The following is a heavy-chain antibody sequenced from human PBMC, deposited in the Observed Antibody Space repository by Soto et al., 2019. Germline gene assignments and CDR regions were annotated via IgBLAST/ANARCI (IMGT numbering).Heavy chain of an antibody. CDR1: GGTFTGYY. Sequence: GASVKVSCKASGGTFTGYYMHWVRQAPGQGLEWMGWINPNSGGTNYAQKFQGWVTMTRDTSISTAYMELSRLRSDDTAVYYCARGVYCTNGVCYTPYGMDVWGQGTTVTVSS. V-gene: IGHV1-2*04. CDR3: ARGVYCTNGVCYTPYGMDV. D-gene: IGHD2-8*01. CDR2: INPNSGGT. J-gene: IGHJ6*02.